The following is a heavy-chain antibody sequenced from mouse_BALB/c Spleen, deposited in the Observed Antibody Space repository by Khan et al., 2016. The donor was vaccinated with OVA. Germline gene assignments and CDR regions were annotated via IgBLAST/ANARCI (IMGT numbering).Heavy chain of an antibody. CDR3: VRDGAYHRNDGWFAY. CDR2: INPSNGYT. Sequence: QVQLQQSGAELARPGASVKMSCKVSGYTFTSYTIHWIKERPGQGLEWLGYINPSNGYTNYNQRFKDKATLKTDKSSTTAYMQLSSQTSDDSTVYNCVRDGAYHRNDGWFAYWGQGTLVTVSA. CDR1: GYTFTSYT. D-gene: IGHD2-14*01. J-gene: IGHJ3*01. V-gene: IGHV1-4*01.